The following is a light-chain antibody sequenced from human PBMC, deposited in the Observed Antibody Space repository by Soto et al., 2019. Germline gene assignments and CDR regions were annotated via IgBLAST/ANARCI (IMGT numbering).Light chain of an antibody. CDR1: SSNIGRNY. J-gene: IGLJ1*01. Sequence: QSVLTQPPSASGTPGQRVTISCSGSSSNIGRNYVYWYQQLPGTAPKLLIYRNNKRPSGVPDRFSGSKSGTSASLAISGLRSEDEAGYYCAAWDDSLSVLYVFGTGTQVTVL. CDR3: AAWDDSLSVLYV. CDR2: RNN. V-gene: IGLV1-47*01.